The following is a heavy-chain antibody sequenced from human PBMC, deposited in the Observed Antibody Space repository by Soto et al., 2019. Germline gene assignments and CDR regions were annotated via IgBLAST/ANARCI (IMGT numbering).Heavy chain of an antibody. V-gene: IGHV3-48*01. Sequence: GGSLRLSCAASGFTFSSYSMNWVRQAPGKGLEWVSYISSSSSTIYYADSVKGRFTISRDNSKNTLYLQMNSLRAEDTAVYYCARGQTIVVVVAATPDWFDPWGQGTLVTVSS. D-gene: IGHD2-15*01. CDR2: ISSSSSTI. J-gene: IGHJ5*02. CDR3: ARGQTIVVVVAATPDWFDP. CDR1: GFTFSSYS.